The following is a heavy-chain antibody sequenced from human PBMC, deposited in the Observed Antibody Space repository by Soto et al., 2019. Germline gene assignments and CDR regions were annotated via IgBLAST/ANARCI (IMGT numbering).Heavy chain of an antibody. CDR2: INWNGGST. D-gene: IGHD3-10*01. J-gene: IGHJ6*03. CDR1: GFTFDDYG. CDR3: ARENLWFGELSPNYYYYYMDV. Sequence: GGSLRLSCAASGFTFDDYGMSWVRQAPGKGLEWVSGINWNGGSTGYADSVKGRFTISRDNAKNSLYLQMNSLRAEDTALYHCARENLWFGELSPNYYYYYMDVWGKGTTVTVSS. V-gene: IGHV3-20*01.